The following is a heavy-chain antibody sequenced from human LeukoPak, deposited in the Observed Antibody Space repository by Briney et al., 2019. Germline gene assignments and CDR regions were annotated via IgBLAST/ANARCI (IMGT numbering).Heavy chain of an antibody. D-gene: IGHD3-22*01. J-gene: IGHJ4*02. CDR3: TTITMIVIHPDY. V-gene: IGHV3-15*01. CDR1: GFTFSNAW. CDR2: IKSKTDGGTT. Sequence: PGGSLRLSCAASGFTFSNAWMSWVRQAPGKGLEWVGRIKSKTDGGTTDYAAPVKGRFTISRDDSKNTLYLQMNSLKTEDTAVYYCTTITMIVIHPDYWGQGTLVTVSS.